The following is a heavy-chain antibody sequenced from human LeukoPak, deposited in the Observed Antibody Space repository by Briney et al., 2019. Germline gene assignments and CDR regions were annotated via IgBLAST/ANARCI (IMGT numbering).Heavy chain of an antibody. Sequence: PGGSLRLSCAASGFTFSSYGMHWVRQAPGKGLEWVAFIRYDGSNKYYADSVKGRFTISRDNSKSTLSLQMNSLRAEDTAVYYCVRDRDWGFDYWGQGTLVTVSS. CDR3: VRDRDWGFDY. CDR2: IRYDGSNK. CDR1: GFTFSSYG. J-gene: IGHJ4*02. V-gene: IGHV3-30*02. D-gene: IGHD3/OR15-3a*01.